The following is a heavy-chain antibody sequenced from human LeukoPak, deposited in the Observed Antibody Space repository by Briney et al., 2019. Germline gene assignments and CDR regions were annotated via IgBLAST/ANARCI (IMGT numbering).Heavy chain of an antibody. J-gene: IGHJ4*02. V-gene: IGHV1-69*06. CDR1: GGTFSSYA. Sequence: ASVKVSCKASGGTFSSYAISWVRQAPGQGLEWMGGIIPIFGTANYAQKFQGRVTITADKSTSTAYMELSSLRSEDTAMYYCARLSGSFRFGYWGQGTLVTVSS. D-gene: IGHD1-26*01. CDR2: IIPIFGTA. CDR3: ARLSGSFRFGY.